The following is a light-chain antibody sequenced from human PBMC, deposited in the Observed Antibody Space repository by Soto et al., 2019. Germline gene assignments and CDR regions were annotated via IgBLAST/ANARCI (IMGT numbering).Light chain of an antibody. CDR2: TDN. J-gene: IGLJ1*01. CDR3: GAGDELLNGYV. CDR1: SSNIGITT. Sequence: QSVLTQPPSASGTPGQRVTISCSGGSSNIGITTVNWYQQLPGTAPKVLIYTDNERPSGVPHRFSGSKSGTSASLAINGLQSGEDADYYGGAGDELLNGYVFGTGTKLTVL. V-gene: IGLV1-44*01.